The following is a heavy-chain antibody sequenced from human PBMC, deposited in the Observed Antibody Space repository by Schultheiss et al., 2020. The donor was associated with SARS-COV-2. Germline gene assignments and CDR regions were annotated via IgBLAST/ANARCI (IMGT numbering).Heavy chain of an antibody. CDR2: ISGSGGST. V-gene: IGHV3-23*01. CDR3: AKDLIAAAGTDQAGVDAFDI. Sequence: GGSLRLSCAASGFTFSSYAMSWVRQATVKGLEWVSAISGSGGSTYYADSVKGRFTISRDNSKNTLYLQMNSLRAEDTAVYYCAKDLIAAAGTDQAGVDAFDIWGQGTMVTVSS. J-gene: IGHJ3*02. CDR1: GFTFSSYA. D-gene: IGHD6-13*01.